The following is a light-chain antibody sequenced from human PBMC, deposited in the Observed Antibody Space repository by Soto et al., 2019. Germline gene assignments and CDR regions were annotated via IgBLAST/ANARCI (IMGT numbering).Light chain of an antibody. Sequence: DIQMTQSPSTLSGSVGDRVTSSWGAIQTISSWLAWYQQKPGKAPKLLIYKASSLESGVPSRFSGSGSGTEFTLTISSLQPDDFATYYCQQYNSYSWTFGQGAKVDIK. J-gene: IGKJ1*01. V-gene: IGKV1-5*03. CDR3: QQYNSYSWT. CDR2: KAS. CDR1: QTISSW.